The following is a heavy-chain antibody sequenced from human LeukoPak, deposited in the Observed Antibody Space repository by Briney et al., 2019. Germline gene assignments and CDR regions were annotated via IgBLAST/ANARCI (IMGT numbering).Heavy chain of an antibody. Sequence: SETLSLTCTVSGGSISSYYWSWIRQPAGKGLEWIGRIYTSGSTNYNPSLKSRVTMSVDTSKNQFSLKLSSVTAADTAVYYCAGPSIVGATGWRTHPDYWGQGTLVTVSS. V-gene: IGHV4-4*07. CDR1: GGSISSYY. CDR3: AGPSIVGATGWRTHPDY. CDR2: IYTSGST. D-gene: IGHD1-26*01. J-gene: IGHJ4*02.